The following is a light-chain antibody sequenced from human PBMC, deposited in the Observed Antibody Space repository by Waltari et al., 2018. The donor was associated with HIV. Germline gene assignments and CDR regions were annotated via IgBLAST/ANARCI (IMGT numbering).Light chain of an antibody. CDR2: GNK. CDR3: QSYDSTLNAAVV. CDR1: SSTFGADYD. J-gene: IGLJ2*01. V-gene: IGLV1-40*01. Sequence: QSVLTQPPSVSGAPGRRVTTPCTGSSSTFGADYDVHCYQQIPGPAPNLLISGNKNRPSGVPDRFSASKSGTSASLAITGLQPEDEADYFCQSYDSTLNAAVVFGGGTKLTVL.